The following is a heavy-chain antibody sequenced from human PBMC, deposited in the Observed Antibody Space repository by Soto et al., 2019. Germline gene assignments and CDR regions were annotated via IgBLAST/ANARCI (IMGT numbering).Heavy chain of an antibody. J-gene: IGHJ4*01. V-gene: IGHV1-2*02. Sequence: ASVNVSFKASGYTFTNYYMHWVRQAPVQWLELMGWMNPRSGGTKYAQSFQDRVTITRDASISTAYIEVTSLRHGDTAVYFCARSDDSTSYRLDHWGPRPLETDSS. D-gene: IGHD2-2*01. CDR1: GYTFTNYY. CDR2: MNPRSGGT. CDR3: ARSDDSTSYRLDH.